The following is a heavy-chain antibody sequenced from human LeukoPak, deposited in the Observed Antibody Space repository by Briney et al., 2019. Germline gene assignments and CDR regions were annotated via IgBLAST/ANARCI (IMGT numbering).Heavy chain of an antibody. D-gene: IGHD2-8*02. CDR1: GFTFGNYA. CDR2: ITDIGKNT. V-gene: IGHV3-23*01. CDR3: AKATQRYCTGGTCYPLDY. J-gene: IGHJ4*02. Sequence: GGSLRLSCAASGFTFGNYAMAWVRQSPGKGLEWVSCITDIGKNTYHADSVKGRFTISRDNSKNTLSLQMNSLRVEDTAVYYCAKATQRYCTGGTCYPLDYWGQGTLVTVSS.